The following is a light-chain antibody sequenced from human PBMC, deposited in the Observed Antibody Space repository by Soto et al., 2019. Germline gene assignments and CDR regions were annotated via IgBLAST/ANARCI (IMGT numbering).Light chain of an antibody. CDR1: HTFGGNY. CDR3: QQYGDSPFT. CDR2: GAS. J-gene: IGKJ3*01. Sequence: EVVLMQSPGTLSLSPGERATLSCRASHTFGGNYLAWYQQKTGQPPRLLIYGASTRAAGIPARFSGSGSGTDFTLTISRLEPEDFEVYYCQQYGDSPFTFGPGTTVDIK. V-gene: IGKV3-20*01.